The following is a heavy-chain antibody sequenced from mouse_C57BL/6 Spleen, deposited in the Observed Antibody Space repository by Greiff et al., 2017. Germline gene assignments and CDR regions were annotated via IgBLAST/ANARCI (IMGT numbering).Heavy chain of an antibody. V-gene: IGHV1-18*01. CDR3: ARGGWFAD. Sequence: VQLQQSGPELVKPGASVKILCKASGYTFTDYNMDWVKQSHGKSLEWIGDINSNNGGTFYNQKIKGKATLAVKKYTSPTYMELRSLTSEDTAVYYCARGGWFADWGQGTLVTVSA. J-gene: IGHJ3*01. CDR1: GYTFTDYN. CDR2: INSNNGGT.